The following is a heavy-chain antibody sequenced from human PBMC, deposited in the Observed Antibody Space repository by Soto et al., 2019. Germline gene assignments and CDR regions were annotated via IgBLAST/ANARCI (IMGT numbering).Heavy chain of an antibody. J-gene: IGHJ5*02. V-gene: IGHV6-1*01. CDR3: ARGGGHCSSTSCYTYCFDP. CDR2: TYYRSKWSN. CDR1: GDSVSSNSAA. Sequence: PSQTLSLTCAISGDSVSSNSAAWNWIRQSPSRGLEWLGRTYYRSKWSNDYAVSVKSRITINPDTSKNQFSLQLNSVTPEDTAVYYCARGGGHCSSTSCYTYCFDPWGQGTLVTVSS. D-gene: IGHD2-2*02.